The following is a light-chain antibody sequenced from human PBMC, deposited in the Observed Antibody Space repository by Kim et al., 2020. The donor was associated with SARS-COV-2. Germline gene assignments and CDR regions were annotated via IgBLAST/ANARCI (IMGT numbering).Light chain of an antibody. Sequence: QAVVTQEPSLTVSPGGTVTLTCASSTGAVTSGSFPNWLQQKPGQSPRALIYNTDNKRPGTPARFSGSLLGGKAALTLSGVQPEDEAEYYCLLYSGGGWVFGGGTKLTVL. J-gene: IGLJ3*02. CDR2: NTD. V-gene: IGLV7-43*01. CDR1: TGAVTSGSF. CDR3: LLYSGGGWV.